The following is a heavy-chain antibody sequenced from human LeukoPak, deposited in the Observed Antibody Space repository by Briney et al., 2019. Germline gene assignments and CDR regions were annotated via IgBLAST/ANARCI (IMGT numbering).Heavy chain of an antibody. CDR3: ARDQRDYYGSGSYYNDKNDY. V-gene: IGHV1-18*01. Sequence: RASVKVSCKASGYTFTSYGISWVRQAPGQGFEWMGWISAYNGNTNYAQKLQGRVTMTTDTSTSTAYMELRSLRSDDTAVYYCARDQRDYYGSGSYYNDKNDYWGQGTLVTVSS. D-gene: IGHD3-10*01. J-gene: IGHJ4*02. CDR2: ISAYNGNT. CDR1: GYTFTSYG.